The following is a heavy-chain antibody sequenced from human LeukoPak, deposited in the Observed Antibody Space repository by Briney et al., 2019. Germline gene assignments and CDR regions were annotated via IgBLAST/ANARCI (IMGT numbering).Heavy chain of an antibody. CDR3: AISEVIAIDYYYYYMDV. D-gene: IGHD2-21*01. CDR1: GGSISSSSYY. Sequence: SETLSLTCTVSGGSISSSSYYWGWIRQPPGKGLEWIGSIYYSGSTYYNPSLKSRVTISVDTSKNQFSLKLISVPAADTAVYYCAISEVIAIDYYYYYMDVWGKGTTVTVSS. CDR2: IYYSGST. J-gene: IGHJ6*03. V-gene: IGHV4-39*01.